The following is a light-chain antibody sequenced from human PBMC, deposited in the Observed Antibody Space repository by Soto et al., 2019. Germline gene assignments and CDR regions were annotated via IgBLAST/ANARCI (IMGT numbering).Light chain of an antibody. Sequence: IVLTQSPGTLSLSPGERATLSCRASQNVHSGYLAWYQQKPGRAPRLLFYGASTRATGVPDRFSARGSGTDFTLTITRPEPEDFAVYYCQQYNTSPFTFGPGTRVDI. J-gene: IGKJ3*01. V-gene: IGKV3-20*01. CDR1: QNVHSGY. CDR3: QQYNTSPFT. CDR2: GAS.